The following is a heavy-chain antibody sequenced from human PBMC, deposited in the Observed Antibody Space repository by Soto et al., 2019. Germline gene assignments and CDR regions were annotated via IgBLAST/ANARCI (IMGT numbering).Heavy chain of an antibody. CDR3: ARLTGYSSCWFDF. J-gene: IGHJ4*02. Sequence: QVQLVQYGAEVKKPGASVKVSCKASGYTCTNHGITWVRQSPAQGLEWMGWISTFNGNTNYAQKFQGGVTMTTDTSTNAAYVERRRLGDDDTAVYYCARLTGYSSCWFDFWGQGALVTVSS. D-gene: IGHD6-19*01. CDR2: ISTFNGNT. CDR1: GYTCTNHG. V-gene: IGHV1-18*04.